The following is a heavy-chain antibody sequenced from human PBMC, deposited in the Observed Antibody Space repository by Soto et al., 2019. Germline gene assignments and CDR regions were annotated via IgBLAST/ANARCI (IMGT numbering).Heavy chain of an antibody. CDR2: IFANGHT. D-gene: IGHD6-13*01. J-gene: IGHJ5*02. V-gene: IGHV4-4*07. CDR1: GGSIREKY. Sequence: SESLSLTCIVCGGSIREKYWNWVRQPPGKGLEWIGLIFANGHTDYNPSLKSRVTMSVDASKNQFSLRLTSMTAADTAVYYCVASLAASGLNWLDPWGRGTLVTVSS. CDR3: VASLAASGLNWLDP.